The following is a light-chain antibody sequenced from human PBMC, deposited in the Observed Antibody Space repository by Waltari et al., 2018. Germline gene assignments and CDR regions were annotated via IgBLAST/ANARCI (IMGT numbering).Light chain of an antibody. CDR2: DDS. CDR1: NVGSKS. J-gene: IGLJ2*01. CDR3: QVWDTTSDRVV. Sequence: SYVLTQPPSASVATGATARITSGGDNVGSKSVHWYQQKPGQAPLLVVYDDSARPSGIPDRFSASNSGNTATLTISRVENGDEADYYCQVWDTTSDRVVFGGGTKLTVL. V-gene: IGLV3-21*02.